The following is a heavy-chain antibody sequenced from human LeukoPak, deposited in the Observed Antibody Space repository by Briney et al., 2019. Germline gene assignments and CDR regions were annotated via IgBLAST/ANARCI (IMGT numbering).Heavy chain of an antibody. J-gene: IGHJ4*02. V-gene: IGHV3-43D*03. D-gene: IGHD6-13*01. CDR1: GFTFDDYA. Sequence: PGGSLRLTCAASGFTFDDYAMHWVRQAPGKGLEWVSLISWDGGSTYYADSVKGRFTISRDNSKNSLYLQMNSLRAEDTALYYCAKEYSSRLKYFDYWGQGTLVTVSS. CDR2: ISWDGGST. CDR3: AKEYSSRLKYFDY.